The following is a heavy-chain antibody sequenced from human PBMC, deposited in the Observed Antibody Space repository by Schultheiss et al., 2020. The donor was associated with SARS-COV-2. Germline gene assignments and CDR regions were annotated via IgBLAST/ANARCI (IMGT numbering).Heavy chain of an antibody. Sequence: GESLKISCAASGFTFSSYGMHWVRQAPGKGLEWVAVISYDGSNKYYADSVKGRFTISRDNSKNTLYLQMNSLRAEDTAVYYCARPYYDFWSGPLWGMDVWGQGTTVTVSS. J-gene: IGHJ6*02. D-gene: IGHD3-3*01. V-gene: IGHV3-30*03. CDR1: GFTFSSYG. CDR2: ISYDGSNK. CDR3: ARPYYDFWSGPLWGMDV.